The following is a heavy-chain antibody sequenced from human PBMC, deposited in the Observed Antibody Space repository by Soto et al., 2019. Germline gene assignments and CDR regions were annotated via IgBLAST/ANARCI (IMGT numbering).Heavy chain of an antibody. D-gene: IGHD3-3*01. CDR2: ISGSGGST. V-gene: IGHV3-23*01. CDR3: AKDMKPILRFLEWSYFDY. CDR1: GFTFSSYA. Sequence: PGVSLRLSFAASGFTFSSYAMSWVRQAQGKGLEWVSVISGSGGSTYYADSVKGRFTISRDNSKNTLFLQMNSLRAEDTAVYYCAKDMKPILRFLEWSYFDYWGQGTLVTVSS. J-gene: IGHJ4*02.